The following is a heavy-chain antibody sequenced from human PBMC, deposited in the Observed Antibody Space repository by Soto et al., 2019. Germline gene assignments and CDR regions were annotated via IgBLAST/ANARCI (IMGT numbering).Heavy chain of an antibody. CDR2: IYYSGST. CDR1: GGSISSSSYY. CDR3: ASLNLGADIVVVPAATGIYYFDY. J-gene: IGHJ4*02. Sequence: SETLSLTCTVSGGSISSSSYYWGWIRQPPGKGLEWIGSIYYSGSTYYNPSLKSRVTISVDTSKNQFSLKLSSVTAADTAVYYCASLNLGADIVVVPAATGIYYFDYWGQGTLVTVSS. V-gene: IGHV4-39*01. D-gene: IGHD2-2*01.